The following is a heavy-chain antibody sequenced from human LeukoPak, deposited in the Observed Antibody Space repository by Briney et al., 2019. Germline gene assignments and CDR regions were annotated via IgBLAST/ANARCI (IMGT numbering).Heavy chain of an antibody. J-gene: IGHJ4*02. D-gene: IGHD3-10*01. CDR2: INHSGST. CDR1: GGSFSGYY. Sequence: PSETLPLTCAVYGGSFSGYYWSWIRQPPGKGLEWIGEINHSGSTNYNPSLKSRVTISVDTSKNQFSLKLSSVTAADTAVYYCARLRYYYGSGDYWGQGTLVTVSS. V-gene: IGHV4-34*01. CDR3: ARLRYYYGSGDY.